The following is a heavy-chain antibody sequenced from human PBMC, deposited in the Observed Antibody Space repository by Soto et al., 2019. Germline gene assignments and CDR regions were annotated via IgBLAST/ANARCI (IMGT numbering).Heavy chain of an antibody. CDR3: ARDPEWLFPGDWFDP. CDR2: ISAYNGNT. CDR1: GYTFTSYG. D-gene: IGHD3-3*01. J-gene: IGHJ5*02. Sequence: QVQLVQSGAEVKKPGASVKVSCKASGYTFTSYGISWVRQAPGQGLEWMGWISAYNGNTNYAQKRKGRVTMTTDTSTSPAYMELRSLRSDDTAVYYCARDPEWLFPGDWFDPWGQGTLVTVSS. V-gene: IGHV1-18*01.